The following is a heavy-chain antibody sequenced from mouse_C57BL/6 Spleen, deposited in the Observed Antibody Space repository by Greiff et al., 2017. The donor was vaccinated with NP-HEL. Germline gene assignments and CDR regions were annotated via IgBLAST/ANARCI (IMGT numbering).Heavy chain of an antibody. CDR1: GYTFTSYW. V-gene: IGHV1-50*01. Sequence: VQLQQPGAELVKPGASVKLSCKASGYTFTSYWMQWVKQRPGQGLEWIGEIDPSDSYTNYNQKFKGKATLTVDTSSSTAYMQLSSLTSEDSAVYYCARGGTTVAYYFDYWGQGTTLTVSS. CDR2: IDPSDSYT. J-gene: IGHJ2*01. D-gene: IGHD1-1*01. CDR3: ARGGTTVAYYFDY.